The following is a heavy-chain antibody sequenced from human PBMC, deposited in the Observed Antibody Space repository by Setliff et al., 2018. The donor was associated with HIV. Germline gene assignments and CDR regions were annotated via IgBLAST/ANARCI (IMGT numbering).Heavy chain of an antibody. Sequence: GGSLRLSCAASGFTFNRYWMHWVRQAPGKGLEWVSSLSGSGDSTYYADSVKGRFTISRDNSKNTLYLQMNSLRAEDTAVYYCAKEPSYYYDSSGYSGIAHWGQGTLVTVSS. CDR3: AKEPSYYYDSSGYSGIAH. D-gene: IGHD3-22*01. V-gene: IGHV3-23*01. CDR2: LSGSGDST. J-gene: IGHJ4*02. CDR1: GFTFNRYW.